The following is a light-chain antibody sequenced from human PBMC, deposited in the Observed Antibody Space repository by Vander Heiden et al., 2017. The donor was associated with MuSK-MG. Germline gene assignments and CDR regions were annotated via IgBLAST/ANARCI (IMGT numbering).Light chain of an antibody. Sequence: DFQMTQSPSSLSASVGDRVTITCRASQSISNYLNWYQQKPGKAPKLLIYAASSLQSGVPSRFSGSGSGTDFTLTISSLQPEDFATYYCQQYDSTPRTFGGGTKVEIK. CDR1: QSISNY. V-gene: IGKV1-39*01. CDR2: AAS. J-gene: IGKJ4*01. CDR3: QQYDSTPRT.